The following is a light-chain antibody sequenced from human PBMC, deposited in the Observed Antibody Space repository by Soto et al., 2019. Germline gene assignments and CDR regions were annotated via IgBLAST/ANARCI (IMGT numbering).Light chain of an antibody. J-gene: IGKJ1*01. Sequence: AIPLTQSPSSLSASVGDRVTITCRASQGISRSVAWYQDKPGNAPKLLIYDASRLESGVPSRFSGRGSGTEFTLTISSLQPEDSATYYCQQFNTYPRTFGQGTKVEI. CDR1: QGISRS. CDR3: QQFNTYPRT. CDR2: DAS. V-gene: IGKV1-13*02.